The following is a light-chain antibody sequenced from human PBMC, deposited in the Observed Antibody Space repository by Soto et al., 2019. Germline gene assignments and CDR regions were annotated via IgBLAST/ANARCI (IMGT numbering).Light chain of an antibody. CDR1: QSLLYRYNNKTY. V-gene: IGKV4-1*01. CDR2: WAS. J-gene: IGKJ3*01. Sequence: DIVMTQSPDSLTVSLSERATINCKSSQSLLYRYNNKTYLDWYQPIPVQSPKMLILWASARESGVPDRFAGSGSETDFTLTIISLHVDDAADFYCNLDYSVFFTFG. CDR3: NLDYSVFFT.